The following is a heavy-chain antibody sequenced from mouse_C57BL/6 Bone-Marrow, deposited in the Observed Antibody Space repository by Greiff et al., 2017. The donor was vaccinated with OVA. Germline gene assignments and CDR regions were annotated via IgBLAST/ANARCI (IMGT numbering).Heavy chain of an antibody. Sequence: EVQGVESGGDLVKPGGSLTLSCAASGFTFSSYGMSWVRQTPDKRLEWVATISSGGSYTYYPDSVKGRFTISRDNAKNTLYLQMSSLKSEDTAMYYSASLTGHWGQGTTLTVSS. D-gene: IGHD4-1*01. CDR1: GFTFSSYG. CDR2: ISSGGSYT. CDR3: ASLTGH. J-gene: IGHJ2*01. V-gene: IGHV5-6*01.